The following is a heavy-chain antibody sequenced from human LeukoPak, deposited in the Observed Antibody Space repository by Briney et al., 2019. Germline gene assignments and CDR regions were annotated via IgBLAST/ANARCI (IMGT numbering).Heavy chain of an antibody. J-gene: IGHJ5*02. CDR1: GGSISSSSYY. D-gene: IGHD2-15*01. CDR3: ARGNYCSGGSCYWFDP. Sequence: SETLSLPCTVSGGSISSSSYYWGWIRQPPGKGLEWIGSIYYSGSTNYNPSLKSRVTISVDTSKNQFSLKLSSVTAADTAVYYCARGNYCSGGSCYWFDPWGQGTLVTVSS. V-gene: IGHV4-39*07. CDR2: IYYSGST.